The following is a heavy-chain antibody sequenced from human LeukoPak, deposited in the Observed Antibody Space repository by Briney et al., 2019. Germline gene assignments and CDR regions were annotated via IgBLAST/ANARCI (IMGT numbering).Heavy chain of an antibody. CDR1: GYTFTSYG. J-gene: IGHJ4*02. D-gene: IGHD1-26*01. V-gene: IGHV1-18*01. CDR2: ISAYNGNT. CDR3: AKVAYRWELRREYYFDY. Sequence: GASVKVSCKASGYTFTSYGISWVRQAPGQGLEWMGWISAYNGNTNYAQKLQGRVTMTTDTSTSTAYMELRSLRSDDTAVYYCAKVAYRWELRREYYFDYWGQGTLVTVSS.